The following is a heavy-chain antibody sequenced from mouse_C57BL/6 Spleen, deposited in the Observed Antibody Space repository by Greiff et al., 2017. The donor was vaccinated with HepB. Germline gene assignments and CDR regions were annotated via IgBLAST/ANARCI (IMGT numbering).Heavy chain of an antibody. Sequence: EVQLQQSGPELVKPGASVKISCKASGYTFTDYYMNWVKQSHGKSLEWIGDINPNNGGTSYNQKFKGKATLTVDKSSSTAYMELRSLTSEDSAVYYCARWHGISYGAMDYWGQGTSVTGSS. D-gene: IGHD1-1*01. CDR3: ARWHGISYGAMDY. J-gene: IGHJ4*01. CDR1: GYTFTDYY. V-gene: IGHV1-26*01. CDR2: INPNNGGT.